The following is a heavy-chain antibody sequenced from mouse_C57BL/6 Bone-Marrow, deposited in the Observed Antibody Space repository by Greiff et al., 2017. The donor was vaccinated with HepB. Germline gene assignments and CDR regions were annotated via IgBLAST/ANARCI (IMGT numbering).Heavy chain of an antibody. CDR2: IYPGSGST. D-gene: IGHD2-1*01. V-gene: IGHV1-55*01. CDR1: GYTFTSYW. J-gene: IGHJ3*01. CDR3: ARPISPYGNYWFAY. Sequence: QVQLQQPGAELVKPGASVKMSCKASGYTFTSYWITWVKQRPGQGLEWIGDIYPGSGSTNYNEKFKSKATLTVDTSSSTAYMQLSSLTSEDSAVYYCARPISPYGNYWFAYWGQGTLVTVSA.